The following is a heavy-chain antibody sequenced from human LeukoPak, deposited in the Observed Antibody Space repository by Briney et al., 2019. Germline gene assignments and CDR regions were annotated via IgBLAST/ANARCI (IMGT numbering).Heavy chain of an antibody. Sequence: SETLSLTCAVYGGSFSGYYWSWIRQPPGKGLEWVGEINHSGSTNYNPSLKSRVTISVDTSKNQFSLKLSSVTAADTAVYYCARVKRIVVVVAATPRHAFDIWGQGTMVTVSS. J-gene: IGHJ3*02. CDR1: GGSFSGYY. CDR3: ARVKRIVVVVAATPRHAFDI. V-gene: IGHV4-34*01. D-gene: IGHD2-15*01. CDR2: INHSGST.